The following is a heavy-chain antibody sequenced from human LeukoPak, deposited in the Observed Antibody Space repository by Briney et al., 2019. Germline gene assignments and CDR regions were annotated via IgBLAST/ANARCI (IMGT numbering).Heavy chain of an antibody. CDR1: GFTFSSYS. D-gene: IGHD6-19*01. Sequence: AGKSLRLSCAASGFTFSSYSMHWVRQAPGKGLEWVAVISFDESNENYADSVKGRFTISRDNPKNTLYLQMNSLRAEDTAMYYCARSYSNGWYCIDNWGQGTLVTVSS. J-gene: IGHJ4*02. V-gene: IGHV3-30-3*01. CDR3: ARSYSNGWYCIDN. CDR2: ISFDESNE.